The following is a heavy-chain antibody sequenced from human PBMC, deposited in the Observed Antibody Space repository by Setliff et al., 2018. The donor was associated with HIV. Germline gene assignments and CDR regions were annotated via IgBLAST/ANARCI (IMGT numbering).Heavy chain of an antibody. J-gene: IGHJ4*02. V-gene: IGHV1-2*02. CDR1: GDTLTGYY. Sequence: ASVKVSCKASGDTLTGYYMHWVRQAPGQGLEWMGWIKTSTGGINFAHKFQGRVTMTRDTSTNTVYMDLSGLRSDDTAVYYCARDRTAGYHYDYGYWGQGTLVTVSS. D-gene: IGHD3-16*01. CDR3: ARDRTAGYHYDYGY. CDR2: IKTSTGGI.